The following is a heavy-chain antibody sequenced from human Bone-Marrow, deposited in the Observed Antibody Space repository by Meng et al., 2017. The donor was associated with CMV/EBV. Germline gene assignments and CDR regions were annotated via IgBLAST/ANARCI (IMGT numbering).Heavy chain of an antibody. CDR2: IIPILGIA. CDR3: ARVGSSSSCYRRFCNWFDP. D-gene: IGHD2-2*02. J-gene: IGHJ5*02. CDR1: GGTFSSYA. Sequence: SVKVSCKASGGTFSSYAISWVRQAPGQGLEWMGGIIPILGIANYAQKFQGRVTITADKSTSTAYMELSSLRSEDTAVYYCARVGSSSSCYRRFCNWFDPWGQGTLVTVSS. V-gene: IGHV1-69*10.